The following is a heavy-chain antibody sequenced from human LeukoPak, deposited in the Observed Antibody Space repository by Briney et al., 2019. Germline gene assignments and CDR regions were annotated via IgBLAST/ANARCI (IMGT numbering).Heavy chain of an antibody. CDR1: GGSFSGYY. V-gene: IGHV4-34*01. D-gene: IGHD5-18*01. Sequence: PSETLSLTCAVHGGSFSGYYWSWIRQPPGKGLEWIGEINHSGSTNYSPSLRSRLTISVDTSRNQFSLKLSSVTAADTAVYYCAGKYDVGYSYGSSPPYYFDYWGQGTLVTVSS. J-gene: IGHJ4*02. CDR3: AGKYDVGYSYGSSPPYYFDY. CDR2: INHSGST.